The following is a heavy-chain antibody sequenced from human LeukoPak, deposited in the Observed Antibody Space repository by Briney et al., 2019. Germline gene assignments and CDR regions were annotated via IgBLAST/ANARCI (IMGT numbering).Heavy chain of an antibody. CDR2: INHSGST. CDR3: ARLDMVTEEKKRYFDY. Sequence: SEALSLTCAVYGGSFSGYYWSWIRQPPGKGLEWIGEINHSGSTNYNPSLRSRGTISVDTSKNQFSLKLSSVTAADTAVYYCARLDMVTEEKKRYFDYWGQGTLVTVSS. CDR1: GGSFSGYY. J-gene: IGHJ4*02. D-gene: IGHD5-18*01. V-gene: IGHV4-34*01.